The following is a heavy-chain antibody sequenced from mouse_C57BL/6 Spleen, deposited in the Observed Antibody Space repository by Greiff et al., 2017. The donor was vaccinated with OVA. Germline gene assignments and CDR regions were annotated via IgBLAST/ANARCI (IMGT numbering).Heavy chain of an antibody. V-gene: IGHV1-26*01. CDR1: GYTFTDYY. J-gene: IGHJ3*01. CDR2: INPNNGGT. CDR3: ARFGYGSSYRGFAY. Sequence: VQLQQSGPELVKPGASVKISCKASGYTFTDYYMNWVKQSHGKSLEWIGDINPNNGGTSYNQKFKGKATFTVDKSSSTAYMEVRRLTSEDSAVYYCARFGYGSSYRGFAYWGQGTLVTVSA. D-gene: IGHD1-1*01.